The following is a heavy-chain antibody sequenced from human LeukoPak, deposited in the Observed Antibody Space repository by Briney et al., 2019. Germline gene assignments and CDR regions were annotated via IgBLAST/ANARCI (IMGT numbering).Heavy chain of an antibody. CDR2: IIPIFGTA. D-gene: IGHD3-16*02. J-gene: IGHJ6*03. Sequence: ASVKASCKASGYTFTSYGISWVRQAPGQGLEWMGGIIPIFGTANYAQKFQGRVTITADKSTSTAYMELSSLRSDDTAVYYCARDGVMITFGGVIVNIPYYYYMDVWGKGTTVTISS. V-gene: IGHV1-69*06. CDR1: GYTFTSYG. CDR3: ARDGVMITFGGVIVNIPYYYYMDV.